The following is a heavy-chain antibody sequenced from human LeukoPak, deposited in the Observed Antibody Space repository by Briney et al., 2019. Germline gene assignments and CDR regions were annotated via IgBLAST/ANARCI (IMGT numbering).Heavy chain of an antibody. CDR2: ISSSGTTI. Sequence: GGSLRLSCAASGFTFSNYEMNWVRQAPGKGLEWVSYISSSGTTIYYAARRFTISRDNAKNSLYLLMNSLRAEDTAIYYCARGYCSGGSCYGGDYWGQGTLVTVSS. D-gene: IGHD2-15*01. CDR1: GFTFSNYE. J-gene: IGHJ4*02. CDR3: ARGYCSGGSCYGGDY. V-gene: IGHV3-48*03.